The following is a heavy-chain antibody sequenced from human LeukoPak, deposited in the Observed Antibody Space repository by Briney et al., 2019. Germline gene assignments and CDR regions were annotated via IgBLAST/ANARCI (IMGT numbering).Heavy chain of an antibody. J-gene: IGHJ4*02. CDR3: ATFIAYCGGDCSYYFDY. CDR1: GDTLTEIS. CDR2: FDPEDGET. D-gene: IGHD2-21*02. Sequence: ASVKVSCKVSGDTLTEISMHWVRQAPGKGLEWMGGFDPEDGETIYAQKFQGRVTMTEDTSTDTAYMELSSLRSEDAAVYYCATFIAYCGGDCSYYFDYWGQGTLVTVSS. V-gene: IGHV1-24*01.